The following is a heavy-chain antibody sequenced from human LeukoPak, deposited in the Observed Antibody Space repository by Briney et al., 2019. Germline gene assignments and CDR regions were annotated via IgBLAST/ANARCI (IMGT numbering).Heavy chain of an antibody. CDR3: ARVPCSGGSCYRYYFDY. V-gene: IGHV3-30*04. CDR1: GFTFSSYA. Sequence: GMSLRLSCAASGFTFSSYAMHWVRQAPGKGLEWVAVISYDGSNKYYADSVKGRFTISRDNSKNTLYLQMNRLRAEDTAVYYCARVPCSGGSCYRYYFDYWGQGSLVTVSS. CDR2: ISYDGSNK. J-gene: IGHJ4*02. D-gene: IGHD2-15*01.